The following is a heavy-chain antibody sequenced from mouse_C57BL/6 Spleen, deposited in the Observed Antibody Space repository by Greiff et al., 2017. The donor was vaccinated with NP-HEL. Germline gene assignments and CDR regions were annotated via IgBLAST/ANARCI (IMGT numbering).Heavy chain of an antibody. J-gene: IGHJ4*01. CDR3: ARIGSDGYYPINY. CDR2: ICWDDDY. Sequence: QVTLKVSGPGILQPSQSLSLTCSFSGFSLSTFGMGVGWIRQPSGKGLEWLAHICWDDDYYYNPALKSRLTITKDTAKNQVFLKIANVDTADTATYYCARIGSDGYYPINYWGQGTSVTVSS. V-gene: IGHV8-8*01. CDR1: GFSLSTFGMG. D-gene: IGHD2-3*01.